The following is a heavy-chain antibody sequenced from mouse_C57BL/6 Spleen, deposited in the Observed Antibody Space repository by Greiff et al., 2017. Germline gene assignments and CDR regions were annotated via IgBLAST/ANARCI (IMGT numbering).Heavy chain of an antibody. Sequence: EVKLQESGPGLVKPSQSLSLTCSVTGYSITSGYYWNWIRQFPGNKLEWMGYISYDGSNNYNPSLKNRISITRDTSKNQFFLKLNSVTTEDTATDYCARGGYGNYETWFAYWGQGTLVTVSA. D-gene: IGHD2-1*01. CDR2: ISYDGSN. J-gene: IGHJ3*01. CDR3: ARGGYGNYETWFAY. CDR1: GYSITSGYY. V-gene: IGHV3-6*01.